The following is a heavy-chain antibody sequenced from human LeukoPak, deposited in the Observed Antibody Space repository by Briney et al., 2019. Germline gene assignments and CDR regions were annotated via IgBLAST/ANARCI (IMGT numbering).Heavy chain of an antibody. D-gene: IGHD3-10*01. V-gene: IGHV3-23*01. J-gene: IGHJ6*03. CDR1: GFTFNSYA. Sequence: GGSLRLSCAASGFTFNSYAMSWVRQAPGKGLEWVSAISNSGGSTYYADSVKGRFTISRDNSKNTLYLQMNSLRAEDTAVYYCARSIPMVRGVDYYYYYMDVWGKGTTVTVSS. CDR2: ISNSGGST. CDR3: ARSIPMVRGVDYYYYYMDV.